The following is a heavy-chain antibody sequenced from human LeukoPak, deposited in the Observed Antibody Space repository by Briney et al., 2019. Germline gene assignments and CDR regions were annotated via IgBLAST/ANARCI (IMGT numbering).Heavy chain of an antibody. J-gene: IGHJ4*02. CDR2: ISGSGGST. D-gene: IGHD4-17*01. CDR3: AKMEAWTTVTGSGVDY. V-gene: IGHV3-23*01. CDR1: GFTVSNTF. Sequence: GGSLRLSCAASGFTVSNTFMSWVRQAPGKGLEWVSGISGSGGSTYYADSVKGRFTISRDNSKNTLYLQMNSLRAEDTAVYYCAKMEAWTTVTGSGVDYWGQGTLVTVSS.